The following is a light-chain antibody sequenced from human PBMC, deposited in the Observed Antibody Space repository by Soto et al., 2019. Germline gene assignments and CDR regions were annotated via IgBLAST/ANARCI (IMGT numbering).Light chain of an antibody. CDR2: EVS. V-gene: IGLV2-23*02. Sequence: QSALTQPASVSGSPGQSITISCTGTSSDVGSYNLVSWYQQHPGKAPKLMIYEVSKRPSGVSNRFSGSKSGNTASLTISGLQAEDEVDYYCCSYAGSSTFYVFGTGPTLTVL. CDR1: SSDVGSYNL. CDR3: CSYAGSSTFYV. J-gene: IGLJ1*01.